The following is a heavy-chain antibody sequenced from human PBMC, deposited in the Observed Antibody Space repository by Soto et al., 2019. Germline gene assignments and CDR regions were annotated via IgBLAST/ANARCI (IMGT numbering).Heavy chain of an antibody. CDR2: ISGSGGST. D-gene: IGHD2-15*01. CDR1: GFTFSSYA. CDR3: AKDPVVVAATAYYYYGMDV. Sequence: PGGSLRLSCAASGFTFSSYAMSWVRQAPGKGLEWVSAISGSGGSTYYADSVKGRFTISRDNSKNTLYLQMNSLRAEDTAVYYFAKDPVVVAATAYYYYGMDVWGQGTTVTVSS. V-gene: IGHV3-23*01. J-gene: IGHJ6*02.